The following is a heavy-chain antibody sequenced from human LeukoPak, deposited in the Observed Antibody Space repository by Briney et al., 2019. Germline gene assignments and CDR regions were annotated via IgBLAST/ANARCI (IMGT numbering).Heavy chain of an antibody. CDR2: ISYDATTK. Sequence: GRSLRLSCEASGFTFTTYSLHWVRQTPGKGLEWVAVISYDATTKYYADSVRGRFTISRDNSKNTLYLEMNSLREEDTAVYYCARAETNLRSGSYCFDYWGQGTLVTVSS. D-gene: IGHD3-10*01. V-gene: IGHV3-30*04. J-gene: IGHJ4*02. CDR1: GFTFTTYS. CDR3: ARAETNLRSGSYCFDY.